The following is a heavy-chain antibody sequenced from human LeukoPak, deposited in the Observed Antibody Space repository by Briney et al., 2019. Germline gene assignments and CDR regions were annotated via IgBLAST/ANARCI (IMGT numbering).Heavy chain of an antibody. CDR3: ARGGIVGSRTNWFDP. Sequence: SETLSLTCTVSGGSISSYYWSWIRQPPGKGLECIGYIYYIGSTNYNPSLKSRVTISLDTSKSQLSLKLTSVTPADTAVYYCARGGIVGSRTNWFDPWGQGILVTVSS. V-gene: IGHV4-59*01. CDR1: GGSISSYY. J-gene: IGHJ5*02. D-gene: IGHD1-26*01. CDR2: IYYIGST.